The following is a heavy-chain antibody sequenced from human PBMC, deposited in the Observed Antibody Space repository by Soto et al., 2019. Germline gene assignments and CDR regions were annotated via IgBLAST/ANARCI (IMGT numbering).Heavy chain of an antibody. Sequence: EVQLLESGGGLVQPGGSLRFSCAASGFAFGSYEMSWVRQPPGRGLEWVSGISGSDSNTYYADSVRGRFTISRDNSKNTLYLQLNCLRAEDTAVYYCAKEAAVAGRPLDYWGQGTLVTVSS. V-gene: IGHV3-23*01. CDR2: ISGSDSNT. CDR1: GFAFGSYE. J-gene: IGHJ4*02. D-gene: IGHD6-19*01. CDR3: AKEAAVAGRPLDY.